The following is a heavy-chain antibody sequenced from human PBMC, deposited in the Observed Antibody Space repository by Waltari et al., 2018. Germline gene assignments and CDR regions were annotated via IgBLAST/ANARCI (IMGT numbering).Heavy chain of an antibody. D-gene: IGHD6-19*01. CDR2: IYYSGST. V-gene: IGHV4-39*01. Sequence: QLQLQESGPGLVKPSETLSLPCTVPGGPISSSSYYWGWIRQPPGKGLEWIGSIYYSGSTYYNPSLKSRVTISVDTSKNQFSLKLSSVTAADTAVYYCARGGSGWLNWFDPWGQGTLVTVSS. CDR1: GGPISSSSYY. CDR3: ARGGSGWLNWFDP. J-gene: IGHJ5*02.